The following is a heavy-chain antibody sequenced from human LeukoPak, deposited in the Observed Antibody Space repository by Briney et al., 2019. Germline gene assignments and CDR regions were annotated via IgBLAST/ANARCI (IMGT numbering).Heavy chain of an antibody. J-gene: IGHJ4*02. CDR2: ISSSSSYI. V-gene: IGHV3-21*01. Sequence: GGSLRLSCAASGFTFSSYSMNWVRQAPGKGLEWVSSISSSSSYIYYADSVKGRVTISRDNAKNSLYLQMNSLRAEDTAVYYCARAPGGYETIAVAGPDYWGQGTLVTVSS. CDR1: GFTFSSYS. CDR3: ARAPGGYETIAVAGPDY. D-gene: IGHD6-19*01.